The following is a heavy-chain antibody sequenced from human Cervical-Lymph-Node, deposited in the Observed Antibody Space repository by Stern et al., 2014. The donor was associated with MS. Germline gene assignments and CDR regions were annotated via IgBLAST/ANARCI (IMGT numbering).Heavy chain of an antibody. CDR3: ARDRAGRFDY. J-gene: IGHJ4*02. V-gene: IGHV3-21*01. D-gene: IGHD6-13*01. CDR1: GFTFSSYS. Sequence: EVQLVQSGGGLVKPGGSLRLSCAASGFTFSSYSMNWVRQAPGKGLEWVSSISSSSSYIYYAASVKGRFTISRDNAKNSLYLQMNSLRAEDTAVYYCARDRAGRFDYWGQGTLVTVSS. CDR2: ISSSSSYI.